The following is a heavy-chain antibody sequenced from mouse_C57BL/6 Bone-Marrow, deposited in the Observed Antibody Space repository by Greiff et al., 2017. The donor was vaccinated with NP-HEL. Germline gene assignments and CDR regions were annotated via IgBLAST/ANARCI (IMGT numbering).Heavy chain of an antibody. CDR3: ARRGWEGGGSYYYAMDY. CDR2: ISNGGGST. V-gene: IGHV5-12*01. Sequence: EVQRVESGGGLVQPGGSLKLSCAASGFTFSDYYMYWVRQTPEKRLEWVAYISNGGGSTYYPDTVKGRFTISRDNAKNTLYLQMSRLKSDDTAMYYCARRGWEGGGSYYYAMDYWGQGTSVTVSS. D-gene: IGHD1-1*02. J-gene: IGHJ4*01. CDR1: GFTFSDYY.